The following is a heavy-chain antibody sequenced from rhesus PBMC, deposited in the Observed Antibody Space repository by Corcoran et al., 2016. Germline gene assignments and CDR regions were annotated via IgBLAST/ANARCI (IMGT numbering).Heavy chain of an antibody. Sequence: QVTLKESGPALVKPTQSLTLTCSFSGFSLNTTGLGVGWIRQPPGKALEWLASIYWDDDKFYPASLKSKLTISKDTSKNQGVLTVTNMEPLDTAKDYCKRLSVGLDFWGQGVLVTVSS. CDR2: IYWDDDK. CDR1: GFSLNTTGLG. V-gene: IGHV2S1*01. J-gene: IGHJ4*01. CDR3: KRLSVGLDF. D-gene: IGHD3S6*01.